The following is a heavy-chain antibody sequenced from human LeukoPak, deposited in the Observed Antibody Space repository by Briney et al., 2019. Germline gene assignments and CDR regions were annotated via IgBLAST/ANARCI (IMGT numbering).Heavy chain of an antibody. CDR1: RYSISSGYY. Sequence: SETLSLTCTVSRYSISSGYYWGWIRQPPGKGLEWIGSIHHSGSTYYNPSLKSRVTISLDTSKNQFSLKLSSVTAADTAVYYCARDLYGAVNFDYWGQGTLVTVSS. D-gene: IGHD4/OR15-4a*01. V-gene: IGHV4-38-2*02. J-gene: IGHJ4*02. CDR3: ARDLYGAVNFDY. CDR2: IHHSGST.